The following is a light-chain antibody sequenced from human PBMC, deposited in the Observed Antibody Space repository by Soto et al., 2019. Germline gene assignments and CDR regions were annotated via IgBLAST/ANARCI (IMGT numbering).Light chain of an antibody. CDR3: SSYTSSGTYVV. CDR1: SSDVGGYNY. J-gene: IGLJ2*01. V-gene: IGLV2-14*01. Sequence: QSALTQPASVSGSPGQSITISCTGTSSDVGGYNYVSWYQQHPGKAPKLMIYEVSNRPSGVSNRFYGSKSGNTASLTISGLQAEDEAEYYCSSYTSSGTYVVFGGGTKLTVL. CDR2: EVS.